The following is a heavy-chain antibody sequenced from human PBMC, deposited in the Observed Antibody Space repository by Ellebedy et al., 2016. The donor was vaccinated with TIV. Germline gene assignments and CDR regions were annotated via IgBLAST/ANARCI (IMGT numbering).Heavy chain of an antibody. CDR1: GYTLTELS. Sequence: AASVKVSCKVSGYTLTELSMHWVRQAPGKGLEWMGGFDPEDGETIYAQKFQGRVTMTEDTSTDTAYMELSSLRSEDTAVYYCATTPDSSGPKFDYWGQGTLVTVSS. V-gene: IGHV1-24*01. J-gene: IGHJ4*02. CDR2: FDPEDGET. D-gene: IGHD3-22*01. CDR3: ATTPDSSGPKFDY.